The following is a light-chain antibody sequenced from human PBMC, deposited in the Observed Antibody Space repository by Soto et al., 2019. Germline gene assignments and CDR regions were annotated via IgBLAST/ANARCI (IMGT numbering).Light chain of an antibody. V-gene: IGKV3-20*01. CDR1: QSVSSN. J-gene: IGKJ1*01. Sequence: EIVMTQSPATLSVSAGERATLSCRASQSVSSNLAWYQQKPGQAPRLLIYGASTRATGIPERFSGSGSGTDFTLTISGLEPEDFAVYYCQQYGGSSWTFGQGTKVDTK. CDR3: QQYGGSSWT. CDR2: GAS.